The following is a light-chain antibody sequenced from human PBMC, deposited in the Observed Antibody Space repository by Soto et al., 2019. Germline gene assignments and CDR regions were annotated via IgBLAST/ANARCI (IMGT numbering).Light chain of an antibody. CDR2: GAS. V-gene: IGKV3-20*01. CDR3: QHYGAAPIT. CDR1: QSVGYN. Sequence: ETVLKQSPCSLSFSPRDRATLSCRASQSVGYNGAWYQQIPRQPPILLIFGASSGATGIAEKFSDRGSGADFTLTISRLEPEDFALYYCQHYGAAPITFGRGTRLEIK. J-gene: IGKJ5*01.